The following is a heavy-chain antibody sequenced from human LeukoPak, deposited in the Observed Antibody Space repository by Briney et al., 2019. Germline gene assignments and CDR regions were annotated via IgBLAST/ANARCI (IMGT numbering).Heavy chain of an antibody. CDR2: IYYSGST. CDR1: GGSISSGDYY. Sequence: SETLSLTCTVSGGSISSGDYYWSWIRQPPGKGLEWIGYIYYSGSTYYNPSLKSRVTISVDTSKNQFSLKLSSVTAADTAVYYCARRLSSWYVGYFDYWGQGTLVTVSS. D-gene: IGHD6-13*01. CDR3: ARRLSSWYVGYFDY. V-gene: IGHV4-30-4*01. J-gene: IGHJ4*02.